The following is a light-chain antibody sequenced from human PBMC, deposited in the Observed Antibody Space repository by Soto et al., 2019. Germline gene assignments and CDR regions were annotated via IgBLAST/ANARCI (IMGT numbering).Light chain of an antibody. CDR1: QSISSY. CDR2: AAS. Sequence: DIQMTQSPSSLSASVGDRVTITCRASQSISSYLNWYQQKPGKAPKLLIYAASSLQSGVPSRFSGSGSGTDFTLTISSLQPEDFATYYCQQSYSTPPDTFGPGT. J-gene: IGKJ3*01. V-gene: IGKV1-39*01. CDR3: QQSYSTPPDT.